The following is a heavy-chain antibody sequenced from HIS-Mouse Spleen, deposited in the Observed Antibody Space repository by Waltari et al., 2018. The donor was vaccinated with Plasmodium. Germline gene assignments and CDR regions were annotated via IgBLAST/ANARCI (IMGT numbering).Heavy chain of an antibody. V-gene: IGHV3-7*01. CDR3: ASSWYWYFDL. CDR1: GFPLSSYW. Sequence: EVQLVESGGGLVQPGGSLRLSCAASGFPLSSYWMTWVRQDPGKGLEWVANIKQDGSEKYYVDSVKGRFTISRDNAKNSLYLQMNSLRAEDTAVYYCASSWYWYFDLWGRGTLVTVSS. J-gene: IGHJ2*01. CDR2: IKQDGSEK. D-gene: IGHD6-13*01.